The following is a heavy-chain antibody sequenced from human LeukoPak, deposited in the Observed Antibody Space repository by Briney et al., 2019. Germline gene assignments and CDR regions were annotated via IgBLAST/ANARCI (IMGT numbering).Heavy chain of an antibody. CDR2: ISDTGDKT. D-gene: IGHD3-10*01. J-gene: IGHJ4*02. CDR1: GFTLRSYA. Sequence: PGGSLRLSCSASGFTLRSYAMGWVRQAPGKGLEWVSAISDTGDKTYYADSVKGRFTISRDNSRNTLDLQMSRLRAEDTALFYCAKMTDSTPYSSGTFDSWGQGTLVTVSS. V-gene: IGHV3-23*01. CDR3: AKMTDSTPYSSGTFDS.